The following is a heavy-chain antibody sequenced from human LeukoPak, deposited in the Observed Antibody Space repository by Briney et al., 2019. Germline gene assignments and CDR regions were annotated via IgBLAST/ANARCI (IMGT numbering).Heavy chain of an antibody. Sequence: EASETLSLTCAVYGGSFSGYYWSWIRQPPGKGLEWIGEINHSGSTNYNPSLKSRVTISVDTSKNQFSLKLSSVTAADTAVYYCARGPIQLWAPRGSWFDPWGQGTLVTVSS. V-gene: IGHV4-34*01. J-gene: IGHJ5*02. CDR3: ARGPIQLWAPRGSWFDP. CDR1: GGSFSGYY. CDR2: INHSGST. D-gene: IGHD5-18*01.